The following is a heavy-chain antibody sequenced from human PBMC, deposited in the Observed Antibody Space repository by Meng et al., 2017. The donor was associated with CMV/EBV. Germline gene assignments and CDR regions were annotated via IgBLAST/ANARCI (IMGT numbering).Heavy chain of an antibody. Sequence: GESLKISCTASGFTFGDYAMSWVRQAPGKGLEWVGFIRSKAYGGTTEYAASVKGRFTISRDDSKSIAYLQMNSLKTEGTAVYYCTRDYAKYYDILTGYYRFGFFDYWGQGTLVTVS. CDR3: TRDYAKYYDILTGYYRFGFFDY. CDR2: IRSKAYGGTT. J-gene: IGHJ4*02. CDR1: GFTFGDYA. V-gene: IGHV3-49*04. D-gene: IGHD3-9*01.